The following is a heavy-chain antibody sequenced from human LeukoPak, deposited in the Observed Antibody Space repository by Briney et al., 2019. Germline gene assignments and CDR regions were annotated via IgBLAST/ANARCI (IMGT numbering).Heavy chain of an antibody. V-gene: IGHV3-30*03. CDR1: GFTFSDYY. CDR2: ISYDGSNK. J-gene: IGHJ4*02. Sequence: PGGSPRLSCAASGFTFSDYYMSWIRQAPGKGLEWVAVISYDGSNKYYADSVKGRFTISRDNSKNTLYLQMNSLRAEDTAVYYCARVGGYYDSSGYYYPIDYWGQGTLVTVSS. CDR3: ARVGGYYDSSGYYYPIDY. D-gene: IGHD3-22*01.